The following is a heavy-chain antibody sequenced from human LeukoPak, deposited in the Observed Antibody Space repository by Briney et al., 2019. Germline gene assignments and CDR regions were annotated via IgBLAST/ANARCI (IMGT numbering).Heavy chain of an antibody. CDR1: GYTFTSYY. CDR2: INPSDSST. D-gene: IGHD3-10*01. V-gene: IGHV1-46*01. J-gene: IGHJ4*02. Sequence: GASVKVSCKASGYTFTSYYMHWVRQAPGQGLEWMGIINPSDSSTTYAQKFQGRVTMTRDTSTCTVYMELSSLRSEDTAMYYCARGTLYYGSGIYPHPGKYYFDYWGQGALVTVSS. CDR3: ARGTLYYGSGIYPHPGKYYFDY.